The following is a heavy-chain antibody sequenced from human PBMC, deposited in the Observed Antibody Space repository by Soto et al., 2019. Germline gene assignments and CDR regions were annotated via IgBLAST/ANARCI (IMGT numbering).Heavy chain of an antibody. CDR1: GYTFASYG. V-gene: IGHV1-18*04. D-gene: IGHD5-12*01. J-gene: IGHJ6*02. Sequence: GASVKVSCKASGYTFASYGITWVRQVPGHGLEWLGWISGYTGDTNLGQKVQDRVTMTTDTSTTTAYMELRSLTPDDSAVYYCARDPVAIIERKYYFYGMDVWGQGTTVTVS. CDR3: ARDPVAIIERKYYFYGMDV. CDR2: ISGYTGDT.